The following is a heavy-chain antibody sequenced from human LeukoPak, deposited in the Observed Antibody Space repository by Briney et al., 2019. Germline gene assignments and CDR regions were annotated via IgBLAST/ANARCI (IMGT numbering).Heavy chain of an antibody. J-gene: IGHJ3*02. D-gene: IGHD6-19*01. CDR1: GGSISSSY. V-gene: IGHV4-59*08. CDR3: ARHAVAGTIDAFDI. CDR2: THYTGRT. Sequence: PSETPSLTCTVSGGSISSSYWTRIRQPPGKGLEWIGYTHYTGRTNYNPSLKSRVTISVDTSKNEVSLKLSSVTAADTAVFYCARHAVAGTIDAFDIWGQGTTVTVSS.